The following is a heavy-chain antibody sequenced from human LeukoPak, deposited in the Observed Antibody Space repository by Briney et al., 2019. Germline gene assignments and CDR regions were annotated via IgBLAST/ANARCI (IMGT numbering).Heavy chain of an antibody. CDR3: ARIPHYDFWSGYYYYYYYYMDV. D-gene: IGHD3-3*01. J-gene: IGHJ6*03. Sequence: SVPVLVKPTETLTLTCTVSGYSLSNARMGVSWIREPPGKALVWLAHIFSNDEKSYSTSLKSRLTISKDTSKSQVVLTMTNMDPVDTATYYSARIPHYDFWSGYYYYYYYYMDVWGTGTTVTVSS. CDR1: GYSLSNARMG. CDR2: IFSNDEK. V-gene: IGHV2-26*01.